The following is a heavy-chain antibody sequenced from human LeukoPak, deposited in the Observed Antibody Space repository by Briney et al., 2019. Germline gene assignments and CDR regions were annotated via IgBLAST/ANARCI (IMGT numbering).Heavy chain of an antibody. D-gene: IGHD3-10*01. CDR3: ARGGHRRYYYTSGSAFDP. J-gene: IGHJ5*02. CDR1: GYTFTSYG. Sequence: ASVKVSCKASGYTFTSYGISWVRQAPGQGLEWMGWISAYNGNTHYAQNLQGRVTMTTDTSTSTAYMELKSLRSDDTAVYYCARGGHRRYYYTSGSAFDPWGQGTLVTVSS. V-gene: IGHV1-18*01. CDR2: ISAYNGNT.